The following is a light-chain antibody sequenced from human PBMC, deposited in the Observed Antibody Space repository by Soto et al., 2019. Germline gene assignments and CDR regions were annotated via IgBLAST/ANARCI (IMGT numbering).Light chain of an antibody. V-gene: IGLV2-14*01. CDR2: DVS. CDR1: SSDGGGYNY. J-gene: IGLJ1*01. Sequence: QSVLNHPGSGSGFPCASLTISPNRTSSDGGGYNYVSWYQQHPGKAPKLMIYDVSNRPSGVSNRFSGSKSGNTASLTISGLQAEDEADYYCSSYTSSSTPYVFGTGTKVTVL. CDR3: SSYTSSSTPYV.